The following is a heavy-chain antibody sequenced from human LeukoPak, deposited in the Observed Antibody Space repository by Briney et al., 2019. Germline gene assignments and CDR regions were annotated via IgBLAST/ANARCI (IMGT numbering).Heavy chain of an antibody. Sequence: SETLSLTCAVSGGSISSYYWSWIRQPAGKGLEWIGRIYTSGTTNHNPSLKSRVTMSVDTSKNQFSLNLNSVTAADTAVYYCARTSPRAATFDYWGQGTLVTVSS. D-gene: IGHD2-15*01. CDR2: IYTSGTT. CDR1: GGSISSYY. J-gene: IGHJ4*02. V-gene: IGHV4-4*07. CDR3: ARTSPRAATFDY.